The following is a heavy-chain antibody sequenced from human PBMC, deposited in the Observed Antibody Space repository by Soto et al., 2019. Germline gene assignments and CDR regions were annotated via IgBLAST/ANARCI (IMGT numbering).Heavy chain of an antibody. D-gene: IGHD2-2*03. CDR2: ISGSGGST. J-gene: IGHJ5*02. V-gene: IGHV3-23*01. CDR3: AKDGYCTSTSCSTNWFDP. Sequence: GGSLRLSCAASGFTFSSYSMSWVRQAPGKGLEWISAISGSGGSTYYADSVKGRFTISRDNSKNTLYLQMSSLRAEDTAVYYCAKDGYCTSTSCSTNWFDPWGQGTLVTVSS. CDR1: GFTFSSYS.